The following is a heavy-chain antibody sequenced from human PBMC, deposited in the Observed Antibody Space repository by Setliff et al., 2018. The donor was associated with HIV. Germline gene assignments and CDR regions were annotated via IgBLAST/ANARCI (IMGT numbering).Heavy chain of an antibody. D-gene: IGHD6-19*01. J-gene: IGHJ5*02. CDR1: GFTFSIYA. CDR3: AKDKGSSGWSA. CDR2: ISDSGGGT. V-gene: IGHV3-23*01. Sequence: PGGSLRLSCAASGFTFSIYAMSWVRQAPGKGLEWVSAISDSGGGTYYADSVKGRFTVSRDNSKYTLYLQMNSLRVEDTAVYYCAKDKGSSGWSAWGQGTLVTVSS.